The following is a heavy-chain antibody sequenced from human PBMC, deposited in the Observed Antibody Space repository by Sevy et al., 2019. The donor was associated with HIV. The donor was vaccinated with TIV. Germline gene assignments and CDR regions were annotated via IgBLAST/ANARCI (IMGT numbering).Heavy chain of an antibody. CDR3: ARISTVRGKFNWFDP. J-gene: IGHJ5*02. V-gene: IGHV1-18*01. Sequence: ASVKVSCKASGYTFDSFGISWVRQAPGQGLEWMVWIGVYNGNIKYAQKFQDRVTMTTDTSTNTAYMELRRLRFDDTAVNFCARISTVRGKFNWFDPWGQGTLVTVSP. CDR1: GYTFDSFG. CDR2: IGVYNGNI. D-gene: IGHD3-10*01.